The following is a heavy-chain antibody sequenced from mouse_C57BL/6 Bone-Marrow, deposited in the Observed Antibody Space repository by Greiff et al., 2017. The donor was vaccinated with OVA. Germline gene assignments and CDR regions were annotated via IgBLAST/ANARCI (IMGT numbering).Heavy chain of an antibody. Sequence: QVQLKESGAELVRPGTSVKVSCKASGYAFNNYLIEWVKQRPGQGLEWIGVINPGSGGTNYNEKFKGKATLTADKSSSTAYMQLSSLTSEDSAVYFCARDGYGYPYYAMDYWGQGTSVTVSS. V-gene: IGHV1-54*01. J-gene: IGHJ4*01. CDR1: GYAFNNYL. D-gene: IGHD2-2*01. CDR3: ARDGYGYPYYAMDY. CDR2: INPGSGGT.